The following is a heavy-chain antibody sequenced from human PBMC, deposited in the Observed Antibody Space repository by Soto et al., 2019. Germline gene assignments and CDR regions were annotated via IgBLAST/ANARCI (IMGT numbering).Heavy chain of an antibody. CDR1: GFTFSSFG. CDR2: ISDEGSSK. V-gene: IGHV3-30*18. CDR3: AKDRWGDFGDLNLPGY. Sequence: QVLLVESGGGVVQPGRSLRISCAVSGFTFSSFGMHWVRQAPGKGREGVAVISDEGSSKHYADSLKGRFTISRDNSNNTLYLQMDSLGPEDTAVYYCAKDRWGDFGDLNLPGYWGQGTLVTVSS. D-gene: IGHD4-17*01. J-gene: IGHJ4*02.